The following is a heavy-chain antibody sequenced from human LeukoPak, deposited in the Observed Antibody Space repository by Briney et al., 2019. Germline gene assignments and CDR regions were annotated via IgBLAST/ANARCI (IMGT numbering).Heavy chain of an antibody. D-gene: IGHD6-13*01. CDR2: IKQDGSEK. J-gene: IGHJ5*02. CDR3: ARGGRSSWYERENWFDP. Sequence: GGSLRLSCAASGFTFSSYWMTWVRQAPGKGLGWEANIKQDGSEKYYVDSVKGRFTISRDNAKNSLYLQMNSLRAEDTAVYYCARGGRSSWYERENWFDPWGQGTLVTVSS. V-gene: IGHV3-7*01. CDR1: GFTFSSYW.